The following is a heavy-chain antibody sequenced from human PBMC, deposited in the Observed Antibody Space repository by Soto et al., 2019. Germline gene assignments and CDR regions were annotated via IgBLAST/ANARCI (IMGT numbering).Heavy chain of an antibody. D-gene: IGHD2-2*03. V-gene: IGHV3-11*01. Sequence: PGGSLKLSCAASGFTFSDYYMSWIRQAPGKGLEWVSYISSSGSTIYYADSVKGRFTISRDNAKDSLYLQMNSLRAEDTAVYYCARGRGYCSSTSCYGAGYYYYGMDVWGQGTTVTVSS. J-gene: IGHJ6*02. CDR3: ARGRGYCSSTSCYGAGYYYYGMDV. CDR1: GFTFSDYY. CDR2: ISSSGSTI.